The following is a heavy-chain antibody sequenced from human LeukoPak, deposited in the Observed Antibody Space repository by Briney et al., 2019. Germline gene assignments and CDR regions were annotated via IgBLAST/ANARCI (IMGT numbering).Heavy chain of an antibody. J-gene: IGHJ4*02. CDR1: GGSISSYY. Sequence: SETLSLTCTVSGGSISSYYWSWIRQPPGKGLEWIGHISYSGSTNYNPSLKSRVTISVDTSKNQFSLKLSSVTAADTAVYYCARGSGSYSGFDYWGQGTLVTVSS. V-gene: IGHV4-59*08. CDR3: ARGSGSYSGFDY. CDR2: ISYSGST. D-gene: IGHD1-26*01.